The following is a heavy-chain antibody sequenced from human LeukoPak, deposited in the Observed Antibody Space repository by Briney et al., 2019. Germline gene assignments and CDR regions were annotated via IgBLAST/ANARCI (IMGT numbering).Heavy chain of an antibody. Sequence: SETLSLTCTVSVGSISSSSYYWGWIRQPPGKGLEWIGSIYYSGSTYYNPSLKSRVTISVDTSKNQFSLKLSSVTAADTAVYYCARHWVVVVPAAKQGHWFDPWGQGTLVTVSS. CDR2: IYYSGST. D-gene: IGHD2-2*01. J-gene: IGHJ5*02. V-gene: IGHV4-39*01. CDR1: VGSISSSSYY. CDR3: ARHWVVVVPAAKQGHWFDP.